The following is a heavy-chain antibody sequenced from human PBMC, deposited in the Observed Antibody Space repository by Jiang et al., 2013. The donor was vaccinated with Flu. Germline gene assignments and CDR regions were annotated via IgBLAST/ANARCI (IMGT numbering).Heavy chain of an antibody. CDR3: ARARRGLWFGELRYYYGMDV. J-gene: IGHJ6*02. V-gene: IGHV4-59*01. CDR2: IYYSGST. CDR1: GGSISSYY. D-gene: IGHD3-10*01. Sequence: GLVKPSETLSLTCTVSGGSISSYYWSWIRQPPGKGLEWIGYIYYSGSTNYNPSLKSRVTISVDTSKNQFSLKLSSVTAADTAVYYCARARRGLWFGELRYYYGMDVWGQGTTVTVSS.